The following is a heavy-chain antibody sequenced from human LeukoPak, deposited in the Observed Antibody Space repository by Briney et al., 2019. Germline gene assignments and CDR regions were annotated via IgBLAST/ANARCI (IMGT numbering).Heavy chain of an antibody. Sequence: PSETLSLTCTVSGGSISSSSYYWGWIRQPPGKGLEWIGSIYYSGSTYYNPSLKSRVTISVDTSKNQFSLKLSSATAADTAVYYCATGPFVRGTYYYYYMDVWGKGTTVTVSS. V-gene: IGHV4-39*01. CDR3: ATGPFVRGTYYYYYMDV. CDR1: GGSISSSSYY. CDR2: IYYSGST. D-gene: IGHD1-1*01. J-gene: IGHJ6*03.